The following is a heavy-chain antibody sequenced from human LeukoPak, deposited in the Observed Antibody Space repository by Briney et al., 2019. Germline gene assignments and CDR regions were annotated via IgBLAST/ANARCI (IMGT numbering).Heavy chain of an antibody. Sequence: PGGSLRLSCGASGFMFSTYWMSWVRQAPGKGLEWVANIKEDGSEKYYVDFVKGRFTISRDNFRKSLYLYMDSLRAEDTAVYYCARDALRFGESLRGYYYMDVWGKGTTVTVSS. CDR1: GFMFSTYW. CDR2: IKEDGSEK. J-gene: IGHJ6*03. D-gene: IGHD3-10*01. V-gene: IGHV3-7*01. CDR3: ARDALRFGESLRGYYYMDV.